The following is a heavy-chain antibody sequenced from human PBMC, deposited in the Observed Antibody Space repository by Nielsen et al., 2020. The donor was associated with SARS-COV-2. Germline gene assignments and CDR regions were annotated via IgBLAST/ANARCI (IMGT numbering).Heavy chain of an antibody. CDR3: TRRNPSQYYFDY. D-gene: IGHD1-14*01. V-gene: IGHV3-23*01. CDR2: ISGSGGST. CDR1: GFTFSSYA. J-gene: IGHJ4*02. Sequence: GESLKISCAASGFTFSSYAMSWVRQAPGKGLEWVSAISGSGGSTYYADSVKGRFTISRDNSKNTLYLQMNSLRAEDTAVYYCTRRNPSQYYFDYWGQGTLVTVSS.